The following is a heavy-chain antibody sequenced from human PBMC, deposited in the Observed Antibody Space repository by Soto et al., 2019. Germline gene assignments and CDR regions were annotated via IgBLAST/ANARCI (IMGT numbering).Heavy chain of an antibody. J-gene: IGHJ5*02. Sequence: SETLSLTCAVSGGSISSSNWWSWVRQPPGKGLEWIGEIYHSGSTNYNPSLKSRVTISVDKSKNQFSLKPSSVTAADTAVYYCARSPIAAAGNWFDPWGQGTLVTVS. V-gene: IGHV4-4*02. CDR2: IYHSGST. D-gene: IGHD6-13*01. CDR3: ARSPIAAAGNWFDP. CDR1: GGSISSSNW.